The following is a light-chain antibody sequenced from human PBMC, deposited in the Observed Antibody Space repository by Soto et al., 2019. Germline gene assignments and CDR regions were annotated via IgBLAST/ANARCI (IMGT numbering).Light chain of an antibody. CDR1: QSVSSN. J-gene: IGKJ1*01. CDR2: GAS. V-gene: IGKV3-15*01. CDR3: QQYNNWPPWT. Sequence: EIVMTQSPATLSVSPGERATLSCRASQSVSSNLAWYQQKPGQAPRLLIYGASTRATGIPARFSCSGSGTEFTLTNSSLQSEDFAVYYCQQYNNWPPWTFGQGTKVEIK.